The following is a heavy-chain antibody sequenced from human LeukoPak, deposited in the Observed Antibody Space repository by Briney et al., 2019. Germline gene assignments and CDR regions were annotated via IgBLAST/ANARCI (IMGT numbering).Heavy chain of an antibody. CDR3: ARATLNYDILTGYYIGAFDI. D-gene: IGHD3-9*01. J-gene: IGHJ3*02. CDR1: GGTFSSYA. CDR2: IIPIFGTA. Sequence: GASVKVSCKASGGTFSSYAISWVRQAPGQGLEWMGGIIPIFGTANYAQKFQGRVTITADESTSTAYMELSSLRSEDTAVYYCARATLNYDILTGYYIGAFDIWGQGTMVTVSS. V-gene: IGHV1-69*13.